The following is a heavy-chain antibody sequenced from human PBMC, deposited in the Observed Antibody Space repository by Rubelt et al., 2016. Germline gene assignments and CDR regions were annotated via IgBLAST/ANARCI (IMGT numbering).Heavy chain of an antibody. CDR3: ARAQYGDYGVGAVLFDY. V-gene: IGHV2-70*15. CDR1: GFSLSTSGMC. D-gene: IGHD4-17*01. Sequence: QVTLRESGPALVKPTQTLTLTCTFSGFSLSTSGMCVSWIRQPPGKALEWLARIDWDDDKYYSTSLKTRLTISKDTSKNQVVLTMTNMDPVDTATDYGARAQYGDYGVGAVLFDYWGQGTLVTVSS. J-gene: IGHJ4*02. CDR2: IDWDDDK.